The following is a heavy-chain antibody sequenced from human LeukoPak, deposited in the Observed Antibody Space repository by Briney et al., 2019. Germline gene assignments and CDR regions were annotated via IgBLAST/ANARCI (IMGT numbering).Heavy chain of an antibody. J-gene: IGHJ1*01. CDR1: GFTFSSYW. CDR2: INSDGSST. D-gene: IGHD3-16*02. V-gene: IGHV3-74*01. CDR3: AREGDSRWGELSP. Sequence: KTGGSLRLSCAASGFTFSSYWMHWVRQAPGKGLVWVSRINSDGSSTSYADSVKGRFTISGDNAKNTLYLQMNSLRAEDTAVYYCAREGDSRWGELSPWGQGTLVTVSA.